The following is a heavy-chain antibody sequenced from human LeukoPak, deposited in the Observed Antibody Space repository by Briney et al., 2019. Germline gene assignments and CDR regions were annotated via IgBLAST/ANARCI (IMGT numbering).Heavy chain of an antibody. J-gene: IGHJ4*02. Sequence: SETLPLTCTVSGGSISSYYWSWIRQLAGKGLEWIGRIYTSGSTNYNPSLKSRVTMSVDTSKNQFSLKLSSVTAADTAVYYCARDSPANGDPDYWGQGTLVTVSS. V-gene: IGHV4-4*07. CDR3: ARDSPANGDPDY. CDR1: GGSISSYY. D-gene: IGHD4-17*01. CDR2: IYTSGST.